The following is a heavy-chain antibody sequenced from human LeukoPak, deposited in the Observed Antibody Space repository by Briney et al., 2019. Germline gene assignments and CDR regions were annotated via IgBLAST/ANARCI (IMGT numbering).Heavy chain of an antibody. J-gene: IGHJ4*02. CDR2: ISYDGSNK. CDR3: ARMREMATIIYFDY. D-gene: IGHD5-24*01. V-gene: IGHV3-30-3*01. CDR1: GFTFSSYA. Sequence: GGSLRLSCAASGFTFSSYAMHWVRQAPGKGLEWVAVISYDGSNKYYADSVKGRFTISRDNSKNTLYLQMNSLRAEDTAVYYCARMREMATIIYFDYWGQGTLVTVSS.